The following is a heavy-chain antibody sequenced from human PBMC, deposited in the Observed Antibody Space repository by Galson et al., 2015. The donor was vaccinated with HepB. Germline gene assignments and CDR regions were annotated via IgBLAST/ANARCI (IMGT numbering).Heavy chain of an antibody. CDR2: IDWDDDK. V-gene: IGHV2-70*11. J-gene: IGHJ4*02. Sequence: PALVKPTQTLTLTCTFSGFSLSTSGMCVSWIRQPPGKALEWLARIDWDDDKYYSTSLKTKLTISKDTSKNQVVLTMTNMDPVDTATYYCARIQCYGEPADYWGQGTLVTVSS. D-gene: IGHD4-17*01. CDR3: ARIQCYGEPADY. CDR1: GFSLSTSGMC.